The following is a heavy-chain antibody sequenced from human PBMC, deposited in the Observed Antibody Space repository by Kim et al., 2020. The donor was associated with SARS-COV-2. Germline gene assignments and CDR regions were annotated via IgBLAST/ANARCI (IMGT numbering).Heavy chain of an antibody. J-gene: IGHJ6*04. CDR3: ARAPWRSHPDV. CDR1: GGSISSYY. V-gene: IGHV4-59*01. Sequence: SETLSLTCTVSGGSISSYYWSWIRQPPGKGLEWIGYIYYSGSTNYNPSLKSRVTISVDTSKNQFSLKLSSVTAADTAVYYCARAPWRSHPDVWGKGTTVTVSS. D-gene: IGHD3-3*01. CDR2: IYYSGST.